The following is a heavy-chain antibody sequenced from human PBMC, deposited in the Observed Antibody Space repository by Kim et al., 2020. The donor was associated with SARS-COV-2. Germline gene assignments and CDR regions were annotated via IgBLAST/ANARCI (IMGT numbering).Heavy chain of an antibody. CDR3: ARGYTVVDY. D-gene: IGHD5-18*01. CDR2: SED. V-gene: IGHV3-7*01. Sequence: SEDNYEDAVKGQFTISRDNAKYSLYLQMNSLRAEDTSVYYCARGYTVVDYWGQGTLVTVSS. J-gene: IGHJ4*02.